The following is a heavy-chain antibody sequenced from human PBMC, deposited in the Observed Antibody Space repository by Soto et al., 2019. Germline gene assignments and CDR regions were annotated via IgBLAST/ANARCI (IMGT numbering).Heavy chain of an antibody. CDR2: IWYYGSNK. V-gene: IGHV3-33*01. J-gene: IGHJ3*02. Sequence: GPLLPSCSGSGSTFSSYGMHWVRQAPGKGLEWVAVIWYYGSNKYYADSVKGRFTISRDNSKNTLYLQMNSLRAEDTAVSYCARDFKGYSYGYGAFDIWGQGTMVTVSS. CDR1: GSTFSSYG. CDR3: ARDFKGYSYGYGAFDI. D-gene: IGHD5-18*01.